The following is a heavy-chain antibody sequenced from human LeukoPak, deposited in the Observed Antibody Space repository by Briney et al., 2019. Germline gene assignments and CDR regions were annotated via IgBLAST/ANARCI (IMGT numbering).Heavy chain of an antibody. V-gene: IGHV3-74*01. D-gene: IGHD1-14*01. J-gene: IGHJ4*02. CDR1: GFTFSSYW. CDR2: IKTDGSST. Sequence: GGSLRLSCAASGFTFSSYWLHWVRQGPGKGLVWVSRIKTDGSSTDYADSVKGRFTISRDNAQNTVYLQMNSLRAEDTAIYYCARGHSTGCFDYWGQGTLVTVSS. CDR3: ARGHSTGCFDY.